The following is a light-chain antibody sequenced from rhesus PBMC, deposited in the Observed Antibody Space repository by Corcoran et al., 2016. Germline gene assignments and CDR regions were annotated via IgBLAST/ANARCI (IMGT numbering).Light chain of an antibody. V-gene: IGKV1-32*02. Sequence: DIQMSQSPSSLSASVGDRVTITCRASQGISSYLNWYQQKPGKAPKLLIYYANSLASGVPSRVSGSGSGTDFTLTINSLQPEDFATYCCHQGNSNPWTFGQGTKVEIK. CDR3: HQGNSNPWT. J-gene: IGKJ1*01. CDR2: YAN. CDR1: QGISSY.